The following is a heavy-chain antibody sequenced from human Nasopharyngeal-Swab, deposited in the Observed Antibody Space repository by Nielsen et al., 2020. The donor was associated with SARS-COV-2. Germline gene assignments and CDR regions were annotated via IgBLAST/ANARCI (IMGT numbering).Heavy chain of an antibody. CDR2: IIPIFGTA. D-gene: IGHD3-9*01. CDR1: GYTFTSYA. J-gene: IGHJ6*02. Sequence: SVKVSCKASGYTFTSYAISWVRQAPGQGLEWMGGIIPIFGTANYAQKFQGRVTITADESTSTAYMELSSLRSEDTAVYYCARDRYYDILTGYAYYYYGMDVWGQGTTVTVSS. V-gene: IGHV1-69*13. CDR3: ARDRYYDILTGYAYYYYGMDV.